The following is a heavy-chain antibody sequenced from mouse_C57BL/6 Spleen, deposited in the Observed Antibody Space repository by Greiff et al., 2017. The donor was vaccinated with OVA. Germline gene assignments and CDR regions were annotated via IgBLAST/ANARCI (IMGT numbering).Heavy chain of an antibody. V-gene: IGHV5-9*01. CDR1: GFTFSSYT. D-gene: IGHD4-1*01. CDR2: ISGGGGNT. CDR3: ARQVWDGPTY. J-gene: IGHJ3*01. Sequence: EVMLVESGGGLVKPGGSLKLSCAASGFTFSSYTMSWVRQTPEKRLEWVATISGGGGNTYYPDSVKGRFTISRDNAKNTLYLQMSSLRSEDTALYYCARQVWDGPTYWGQGTLVTVSA.